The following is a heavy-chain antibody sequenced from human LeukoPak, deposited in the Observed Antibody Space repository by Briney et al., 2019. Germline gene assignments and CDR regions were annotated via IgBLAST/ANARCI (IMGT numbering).Heavy chain of an antibody. Sequence: PGRSLRLSCAASGFTFSTYAMHWVRQAPGKGLEWVPVISYDGSNKYYADSVKGRFTISRDNSKNTLYLQMNSLRAEDTAVYYCARDSVGATNYFDYWGQGTLVTVSS. V-gene: IGHV3-30-3*01. J-gene: IGHJ4*02. D-gene: IGHD1-26*01. CDR3: ARDSVGATNYFDY. CDR2: ISYDGSNK. CDR1: GFTFSTYA.